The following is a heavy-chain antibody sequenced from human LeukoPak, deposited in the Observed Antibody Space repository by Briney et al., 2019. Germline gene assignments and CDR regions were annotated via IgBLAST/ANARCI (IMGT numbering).Heavy chain of an antibody. J-gene: IGHJ4*02. CDR3: ARGDDGAAGFDY. V-gene: IGHV1-69*05. D-gene: IGHD6-13*01. CDR2: IIPIFGTA. CDR1: GGTFSSYA. Sequence: GASVKVSCKASGGTFSSYAISWVRQAPGQGLEWMGGIIPIFGTANYAQKFQGRVTITTDESTSTAYMELSSLRSEDAAVYYCARGDDGAAGFDYWGQGTLVTVS.